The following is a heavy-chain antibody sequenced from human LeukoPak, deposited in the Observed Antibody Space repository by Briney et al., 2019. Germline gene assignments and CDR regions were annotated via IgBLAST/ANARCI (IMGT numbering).Heavy chain of an antibody. CDR1: GASISSYY. Sequence: SETLSLTCTVSGASISSYYWSWIRQPPGKGLEWIGYIYYSGSTNYNPSLKSRVTISVDTSKNQFSLKLSSVTAADTAVYYCARDESGGLDYWGQGPLVTVSS. V-gene: IGHV4-59*01. CDR3: ARDESGGLDY. D-gene: IGHD2-15*01. J-gene: IGHJ4*02. CDR2: IYYSGST.